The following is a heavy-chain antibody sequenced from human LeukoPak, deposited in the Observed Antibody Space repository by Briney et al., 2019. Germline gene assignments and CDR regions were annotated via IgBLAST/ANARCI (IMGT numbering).Heavy chain of an antibody. CDR1: GGSISSSSYY. J-gene: IGHJ5*02. D-gene: IGHD3-3*01. CDR3: ARRAPYDFWSGYYDNWFDP. V-gene: IGHV4-39*01. Sequence: SETLSLTCTVSGGSISSSSYYWGWIRQPPGKGLEWIGSIYYSGSTYYNPSLKSRVTISVDTSKNQFSLKLSSVTDADTAVYYCARRAPYDFWSGYYDNWFDPWGQGTLVTVSS. CDR2: IYYSGST.